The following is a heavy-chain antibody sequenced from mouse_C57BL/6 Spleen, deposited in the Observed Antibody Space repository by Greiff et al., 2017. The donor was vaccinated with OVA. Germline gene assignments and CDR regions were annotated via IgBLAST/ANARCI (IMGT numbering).Heavy chain of an antibody. J-gene: IGHJ3*01. CDR3: ARDSSGYVAY. CDR2: IYPGDGDT. D-gene: IGHD3-2*02. CDR1: GYAFSSSW. V-gene: IGHV1-82*01. Sequence: VQLQESGPELVKPGASVKISCKASGYAFSSSWMNWVKQRPGKGLEWIGRIYPGDGDTNYNGKFKGKATLTADKSSSTAYMQLSSLTSEDSAVYFCARDSSGYVAYWGQGTLVTVSA.